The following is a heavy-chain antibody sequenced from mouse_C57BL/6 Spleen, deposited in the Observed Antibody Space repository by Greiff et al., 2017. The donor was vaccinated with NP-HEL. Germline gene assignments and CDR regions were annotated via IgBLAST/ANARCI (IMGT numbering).Heavy chain of an antibody. J-gene: IGHJ1*03. D-gene: IGHD1-1*01. V-gene: IGHV1-54*01. CDR2: INPGSGGT. Sequence: VQLKESGAELVRPGTSVKVSCKASGYAFTNYLIEWVKQRPGQGLEWIGVINPGSGGTNYNEKFKGKATLTADKSSSTAYMQLSSLTSEDSAVYFCARPGSSDWYFDVWGTGTTVTVSS. CDR1: GYAFTNYL. CDR3: ARPGSSDWYFDV.